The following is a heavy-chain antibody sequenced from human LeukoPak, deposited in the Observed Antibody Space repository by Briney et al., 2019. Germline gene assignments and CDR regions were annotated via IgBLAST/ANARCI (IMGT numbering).Heavy chain of an antibody. D-gene: IGHD6-13*01. V-gene: IGHV3-7*01. CDR1: GFTFSDYW. CDR2: IKYDGDEE. CDR3: KSGGAAPGSFDN. J-gene: IGHJ4*02. Sequence: GGSLRLSCAASGFTFSDYWMSWMRQAPGKGLEWVANIKYDGDEEYNVDSVKGRFTIPRDNAKNSLYLQLNSLRVEDTAVYYCKSGGAAPGSFDNWGQGTLVTVSP.